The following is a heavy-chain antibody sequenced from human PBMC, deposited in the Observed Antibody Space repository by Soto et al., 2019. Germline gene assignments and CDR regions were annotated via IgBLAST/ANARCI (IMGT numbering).Heavy chain of an antibody. J-gene: IGHJ5*02. CDR2: INAGNGNT. D-gene: IGHD5-12*01. Sequence: AASVKVSCKASGYTFTSYAMHWVRQAPGQRLEWMGWINAGNGNTKYSQKFQGRVTITRDTSASTAYMELSSLRSEDTAVYYCARDRSGEWLRMEGWFDPWGQGTLVTVS. CDR1: GYTFTSYA. V-gene: IGHV1-3*01. CDR3: ARDRSGEWLRMEGWFDP.